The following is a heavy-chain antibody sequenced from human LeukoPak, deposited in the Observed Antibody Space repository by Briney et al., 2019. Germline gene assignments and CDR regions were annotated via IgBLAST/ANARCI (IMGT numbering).Heavy chain of an antibody. CDR1: GGSISSGGYY. CDR3: ARGHEVAFDI. V-gene: IGHV4-31*03. J-gene: IGHJ3*02. CDR2: IYYSGST. Sequence: SQTLSLTCTVSGGSISSGGYYWSWIRQHPGKGLEWIGYIYYSGSTYYNPSLKSRVTISVDTSKNQFSLKLSSVTAADTAVNYCARGHEVAFDIWGQGTMVTVSS.